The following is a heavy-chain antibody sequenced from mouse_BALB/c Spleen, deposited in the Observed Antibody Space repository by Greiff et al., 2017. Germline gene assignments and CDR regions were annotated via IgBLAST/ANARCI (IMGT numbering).Heavy chain of an antibody. CDR1: GFSLTSYG. CDR2: IWAGGST. CDR3: ARVITTATLNYFDY. D-gene: IGHD1-2*01. Sequence: VQLVESGPGLVAPSQSLSITCTVSGFSLTSYGVHWVRQPPGKGLEWLGVIWAGGSTNYNSALMSRLSISKDNSKSQVFLKMNSLQTDDTAMYYCARVITTATLNYFDYWGQGTTLTVSS. J-gene: IGHJ2*01. V-gene: IGHV2-9*02.